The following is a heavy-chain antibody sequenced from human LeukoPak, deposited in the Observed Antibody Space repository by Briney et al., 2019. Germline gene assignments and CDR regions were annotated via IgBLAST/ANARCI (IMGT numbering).Heavy chain of an antibody. CDR1: GGSISSYY. J-gene: IGHJ4*02. V-gene: IGHV4-4*07. CDR3: ARDHTSPPHSSLDY. Sequence: SETLSLTCTVSGGSISSYYWSWIRQPAGKGLEWIGRIYTSGSTNYNPSLNNRLNMSVDTSKNQFSLTLSSVTAADTAVYYCARDHTSPPHSSLDYWGQGTLVTVSS. D-gene: IGHD5-18*01. CDR2: IYTSGST.